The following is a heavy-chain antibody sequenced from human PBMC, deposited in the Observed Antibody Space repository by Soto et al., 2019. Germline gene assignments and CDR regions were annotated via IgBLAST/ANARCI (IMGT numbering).Heavy chain of an antibody. V-gene: IGHV1-18*01. J-gene: IGHJ4*01. CDR3: ARGLGSSWFFFPSEKGTRFDY. CDR1: GYTFTSYG. D-gene: IGHD6-13*01. CDR2: ISAYNGNT. Sequence: ASVKVSCKASGYTFTSYGISWVRQAPGQGLEWMGWISAYNGNTNYAQKLQGRVTMTTDTSTSTAYMELRSLRSDDTAVYYCARGLGSSWFFFPSEKGTRFDYWGQGTLVTVSS.